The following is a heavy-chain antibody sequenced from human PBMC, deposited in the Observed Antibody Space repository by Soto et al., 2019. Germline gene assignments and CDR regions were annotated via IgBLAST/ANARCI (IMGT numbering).Heavy chain of an antibody. Sequence: QVQLQQWRAGLLKPSETLSLTCAVYGWSFSGYYWSWIRQPPGKGLVWIGEINHSGSTNYNPSLKSRVTLAVDPAKHEFSQKLSFVGAADTAVYYCARVPLVVAAPRRLYNWFDPWGQGTLVTVAS. D-gene: IGHD2-15*01. CDR1: GWSFSGYY. CDR2: INHSGST. V-gene: IGHV4-34*01. CDR3: ARVPLVVAAPRRLYNWFDP. J-gene: IGHJ5*02.